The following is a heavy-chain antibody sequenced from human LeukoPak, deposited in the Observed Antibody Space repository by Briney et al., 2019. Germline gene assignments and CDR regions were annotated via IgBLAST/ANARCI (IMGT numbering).Heavy chain of an antibody. J-gene: IGHJ4*02. D-gene: IGHD3-10*01. Sequence: GGSLRLSCAASGFTFSSYAMHWVRQAPGKGLEWVAVISYDGSNKYYADSVKGRFTISRDNSKNTLHLQMNSLRAEDTAVYYCARAGGSGSYYNLYFDYWGQGTLVTVSS. CDR2: ISYDGSNK. V-gene: IGHV3-30-3*01. CDR3: ARAGGSGSYYNLYFDY. CDR1: GFTFSSYA.